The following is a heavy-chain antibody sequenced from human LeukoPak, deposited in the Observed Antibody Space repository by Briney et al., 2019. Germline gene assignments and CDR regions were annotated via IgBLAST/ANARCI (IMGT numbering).Heavy chain of an antibody. CDR3: ARWYCSSNTCYYDY. CDR1: GFTFSSYS. D-gene: IGHD2-2*01. V-gene: IGHV3-21*04. CDR2: ISSSSSYI. J-gene: IGHJ4*02. Sequence: GGSLRLSCAASGFTFSSYSMNWVRQAPGKGLEWVSSISSSSSYIYYADSVKGRFTISRDNSKNTLYLQMNSLRAEDTAVYYCARWYCSSNTCYYDYWGQGTLVTVSS.